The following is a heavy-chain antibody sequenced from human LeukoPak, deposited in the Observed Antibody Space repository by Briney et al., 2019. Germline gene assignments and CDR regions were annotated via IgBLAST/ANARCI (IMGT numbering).Heavy chain of an antibody. D-gene: IGHD1-26*01. Sequence: SGPTLMKPTQTLTLTCTFSGFARTGGGVGVGWIRQPPGKALEWLALIYWNDDKRYSPSLKNRLTITKDTSKNQVVLTMTNVDPVDTATYYCAHKWDYNDYFDIWGQGTLVTVSS. V-gene: IGHV2-5*01. CDR3: AHKWDYNDYFDI. J-gene: IGHJ4*02. CDR1: GFARTGGGVG. CDR2: IYWNDDK.